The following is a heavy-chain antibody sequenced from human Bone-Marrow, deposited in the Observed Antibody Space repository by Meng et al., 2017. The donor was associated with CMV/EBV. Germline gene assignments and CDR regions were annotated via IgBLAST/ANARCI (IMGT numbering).Heavy chain of an antibody. D-gene: IGHD6-19*01. CDR1: GGSISSSSYY. CDR2: IYYSGST. Sequence: GSLRLSCTVSGGSISSSSYYWGWIRQPPGKGLEWIGTIYYSGSTYYNPSLKSRVTISVDTSKNQFSLKLSSVTAADTAVYYCARNRLSGPTLDYWGQGTLVTVSS. V-gene: IGHV4-39*07. J-gene: IGHJ4*02. CDR3: ARNRLSGPTLDY.